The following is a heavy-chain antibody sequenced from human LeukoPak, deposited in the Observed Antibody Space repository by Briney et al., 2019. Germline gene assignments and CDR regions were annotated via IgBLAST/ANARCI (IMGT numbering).Heavy chain of an antibody. CDR2: IYYSGST. Sequence: SQTLPLTCTVSGGSISSGDYYWRWIRQPPGKGLEWIGYIYYSGSTYYNPSLKSRVTISVDTSKNQFSLKLSSVTAADTAVYYCARDHTVRGAWDYWGQGTLVTVSS. CDR3: ARDHTVRGAWDY. V-gene: IGHV4-30-4*01. CDR1: GGSISSGDYY. D-gene: IGHD4-17*01. J-gene: IGHJ4*02.